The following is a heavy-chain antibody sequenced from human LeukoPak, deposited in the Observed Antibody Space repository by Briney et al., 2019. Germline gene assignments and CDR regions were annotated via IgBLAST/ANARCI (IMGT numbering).Heavy chain of an antibody. J-gene: IGHJ4*02. Sequence: PSETLSLTCPVSGGSVSSGSHYWSWIRQPPGKGLEWIGHVYYSGSTSYNPSLKGRVTISVDTSKNHFSLELHSVTAADTAVYFCARAGGFFSPFGYWGQGTLVTVSS. CDR3: ARAGGFFSPFGY. D-gene: IGHD3-3*01. CDR2: VYYSGST. CDR1: GGSVSSGSHY. V-gene: IGHV4-61*03.